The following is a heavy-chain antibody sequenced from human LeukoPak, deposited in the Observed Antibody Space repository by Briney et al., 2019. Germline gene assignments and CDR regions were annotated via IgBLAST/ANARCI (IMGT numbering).Heavy chain of an antibody. J-gene: IGHJ4*02. CDR3: AKRYCSGATCYPRFFDY. Sequence: GGSLRLSCATSGFTFSNYAMRWVRQAPGNGLEWVSSISASGGVTDYADSVKGRLTISRDNSMNTLFLQMNSLRAEDSAVYYCAKRYCSGATCYPRFFDYWGQGTLVTVSS. CDR1: GFTFSNYA. D-gene: IGHD2-15*01. CDR2: ISASGGVT. V-gene: IGHV3-23*01.